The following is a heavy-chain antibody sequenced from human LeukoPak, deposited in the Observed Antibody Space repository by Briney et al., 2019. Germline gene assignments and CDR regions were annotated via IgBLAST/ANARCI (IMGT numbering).Heavy chain of an antibody. CDR2: IYHSGSN. Sequence: SETLSLNCTVSGGSISSYYWIWIRQPPGKGLVWFGYIYHSGSNHYKHSPKSRVTISVHTSKNQFSLKLSSVTAADTAVYYCARTEDSSGYYYFEYGRQGTLVSVSS. CDR1: GGSISSYY. D-gene: IGHD3-22*01. J-gene: IGHJ4*02. CDR3: ARTEDSSGYYYFEY. V-gene: IGHV4-59*01.